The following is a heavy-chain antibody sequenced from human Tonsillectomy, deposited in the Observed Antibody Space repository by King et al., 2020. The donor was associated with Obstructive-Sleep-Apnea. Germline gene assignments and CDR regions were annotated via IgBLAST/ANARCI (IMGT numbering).Heavy chain of an antibody. Sequence: ITLKESGPTLVKPTQTLTLTCTFSGFSLSSSGVGVGWIGQPPGKALEWLALIYWDDDKRYSPSLKSRVHITKDTTKNQVVLTMTNMDPVDTATYYCAHSRYSSSLWGMDVWGQGTTVTVSS. D-gene: IGHD6-13*01. CDR3: AHSRYSSSLWGMDV. CDR1: GFSLSSSGVG. V-gene: IGHV2-5*02. CDR2: IYWDDDK. J-gene: IGHJ6*02.